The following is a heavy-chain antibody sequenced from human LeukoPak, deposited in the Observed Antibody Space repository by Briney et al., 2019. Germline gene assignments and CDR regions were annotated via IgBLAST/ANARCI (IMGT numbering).Heavy chain of an antibody. Sequence: GGSLRLSCAASGFTFSSNYMNWVRQAPGKGLEWVSVIYGGGNIYYADSVRGRFTISRDNSKNTLYLQMNSLRAEDTAVYYCARGAGYNYPYYFDYWGQGTLVTVSS. CDR1: GFTFSSNY. J-gene: IGHJ4*02. V-gene: IGHV3-53*01. CDR2: IYGGGNI. CDR3: ARGAGYNYPYYFDY. D-gene: IGHD5-24*01.